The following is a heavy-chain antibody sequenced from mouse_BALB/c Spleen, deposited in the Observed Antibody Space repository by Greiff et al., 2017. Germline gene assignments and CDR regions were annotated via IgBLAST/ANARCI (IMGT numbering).Heavy chain of an antibody. Sequence: EVMLVESGGGLVQPGGSRKLSCAASGFTFSSFGMHWVRQAPEKGLEWVAYISSGSSTIYYADTVKGRFTISRDNPKNTLFLQMTSLRSEDTAMYYCAREGDGYGTWFAYWGQGTLVTVSA. CDR1: GFTFSSFG. CDR2: ISSGSSTI. D-gene: IGHD2-2*01. V-gene: IGHV5-17*02. J-gene: IGHJ3*01. CDR3: AREGDGYGTWFAY.